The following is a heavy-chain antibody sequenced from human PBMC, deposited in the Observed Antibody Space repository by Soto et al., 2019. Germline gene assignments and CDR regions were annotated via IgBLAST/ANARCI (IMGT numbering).Heavy chain of an antibody. V-gene: IGHV4-38-2*01. CDR1: GYSISIGYY. D-gene: IGHD3-22*01. J-gene: IGHJ5*02. Sequence: SETLSVTCAVSGYSISIGYYWGWLRQPPVKGLESTVSIYHGGSTYYNPSLNSRVTLSIDMTNNHVSLILNSVTAADTAVYYCARVGPWVPYYYDSSPYNFENWLDPWGQGTMVTVSS. CDR3: ARVGPWVPYYYDSSPYNFENWLDP. CDR2: IYHGGST.